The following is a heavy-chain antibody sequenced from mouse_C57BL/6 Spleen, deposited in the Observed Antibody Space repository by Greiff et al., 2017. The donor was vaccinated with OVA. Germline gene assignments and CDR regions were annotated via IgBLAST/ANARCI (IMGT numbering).Heavy chain of an antibody. CDR2: INPNNGGT. CDR3: ARKGKTGRYYFDY. V-gene: IGHV1-18*01. D-gene: IGHD4-1*01. CDR1: GYTFTDYN. Sequence: VQLQQSGPELVKPGASVKIPCKASGYTFTDYNMDWVKQSHGKSLEWIGDINPNNGGTIYNQKFKGKATLTVDKSSSTAYMELRSLTSDDTAVYYCARKGKTGRYYFDYWGQGTTLTVSS. J-gene: IGHJ2*01.